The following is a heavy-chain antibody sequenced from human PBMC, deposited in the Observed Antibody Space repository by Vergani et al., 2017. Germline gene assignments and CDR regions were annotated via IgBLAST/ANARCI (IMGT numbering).Heavy chain of an antibody. V-gene: IGHV1-69*01. CDR1: GGPFSSYA. J-gene: IGHJ4*02. Sequence: QVQLVQSGAEVKKPGSSVQVSCKASGGPFSSYAISWVRQAPGQGLEWMGGIIPIFGTANYAQKFQCRDTITADESTSTAYMELSSLRSVDTAVYYCARGVWFGATHYFDYWGQGTLFTVSS. D-gene: IGHD3-10*01. CDR3: ARGVWFGATHYFDY. CDR2: IIPIFGTA.